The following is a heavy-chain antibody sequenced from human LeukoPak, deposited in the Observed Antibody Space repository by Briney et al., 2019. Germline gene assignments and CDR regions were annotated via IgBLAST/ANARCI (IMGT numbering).Heavy chain of an antibody. CDR3: ANTPEGGIAAAGTGY. Sequence: GGSLRLSCAASGFTFSSSAMSWVRQAPGKGLEWVSSISGSGSGGSTYYADSVKGRFTISRDNSKNTLYLQMNSLRAEDTAVYYCANTPEGGIAAAGTGYWGQGTLVTVSS. CDR2: ISGSGSGGST. V-gene: IGHV3-23*01. J-gene: IGHJ4*02. D-gene: IGHD6-13*01. CDR1: GFTFSSSA.